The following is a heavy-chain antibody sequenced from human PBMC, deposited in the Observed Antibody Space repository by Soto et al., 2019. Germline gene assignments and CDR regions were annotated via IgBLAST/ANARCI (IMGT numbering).Heavy chain of an antibody. CDR1: GLTFSRAD. Sequence: GGSLRLSCVVSGLTFSRADLSWVRQPPGKGLEWVSYISSSGSTIYYADSVKGRFTISRDNAKSSLYLQMNSLRAEDTAVYYCASRIAVAGDAFDIWGQGTMVTVSS. CDR3: ASRIAVAGDAFDI. CDR2: ISSSGSTI. J-gene: IGHJ3*02. D-gene: IGHD6-19*01. V-gene: IGHV3-48*01.